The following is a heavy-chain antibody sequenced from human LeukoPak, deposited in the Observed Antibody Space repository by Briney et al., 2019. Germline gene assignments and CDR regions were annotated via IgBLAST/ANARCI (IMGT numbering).Heavy chain of an antibody. Sequence: GGSLRHSCAASGFTFSSYWMHWVRQAPGKGLVWLPCINSDGSSTTYADSVKGRFTISRDNAKNTLYLQMNSLRAEDTALYYCARAVYSGYYYGYLFDYWGQGTPVTVSS. V-gene: IGHV3-74*03. D-gene: IGHD1-26*01. CDR3: ARAVYSGYYYGYLFDY. J-gene: IGHJ4*02. CDR1: GFTFSSYW. CDR2: INSDGSST.